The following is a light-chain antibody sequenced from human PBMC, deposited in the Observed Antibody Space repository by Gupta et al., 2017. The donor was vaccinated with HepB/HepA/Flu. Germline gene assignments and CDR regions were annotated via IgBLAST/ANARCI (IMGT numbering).Light chain of an antibody. CDR2: DAS. CDR1: QDISNY. CDR3: QQDDTLPNT. J-gene: IGKJ4*01. V-gene: IGKV1-33*01. Sequence: DIQMTQSPSSLSASVGDRVTITCQASQDISNYLNWYQQKPGKAPKLLIYDASNAETGVPSRFSGSGSGTDFTFTISSLQPEDVATYYCQQDDTLPNTFGRGTKVEIK.